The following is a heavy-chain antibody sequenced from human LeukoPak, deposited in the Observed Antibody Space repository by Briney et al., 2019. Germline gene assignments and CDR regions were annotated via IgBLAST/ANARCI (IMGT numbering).Heavy chain of an antibody. D-gene: IGHD3-10*01. J-gene: IGHJ5*02. V-gene: IGHV4-59*01. CDR1: GGSISSYY. CDR3: ARGGIPYYYYGSGPYDP. Sequence: PSETLSLTCTVSGGSISSYYWSWIRQPPGKGLEWIGYIYYSGSTNHNPSLKSRVTISVDTSKNQFSLKLSSVTAADTAVYYCARGGIPYYYYGSGPYDPWGQGTLVTVSS. CDR2: IYYSGST.